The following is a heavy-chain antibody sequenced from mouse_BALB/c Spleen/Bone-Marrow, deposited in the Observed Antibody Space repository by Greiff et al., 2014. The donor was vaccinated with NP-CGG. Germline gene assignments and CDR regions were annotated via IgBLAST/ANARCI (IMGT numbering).Heavy chain of an antibody. V-gene: IGHV1-84*02. CDR2: IYPGSGNT. D-gene: IGHD2-3*01. Sequence: QVQLQQSGPELVKPGASVKISCKASGYTFTDYYIHWVKQKPGQGLEWIGWIYPGSGNTKYNEKFKGKATLTVDTSSSTTYMQLSSLRSEDEAVDFYARSGGYYVRFAYWGQGTLVTVSA. CDR1: GYTFTDYY. J-gene: IGHJ3*01. CDR3: ARSGGYYVRFAY.